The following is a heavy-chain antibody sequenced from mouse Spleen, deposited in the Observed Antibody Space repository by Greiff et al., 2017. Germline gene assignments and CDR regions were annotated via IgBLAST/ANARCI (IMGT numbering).Heavy chain of an antibody. Sequence: EVQRVESGGGLVQPGGSRKLSCAASGFTFSSFGMHWVRQAPEKGLEWVAYISSGSSTIYYADTVKGRFTISRDNPKNTLFLQMTSLRSEDTAMYYCARGIYDGYYDYAMDYWGQGTSVTVSS. D-gene: IGHD2-3*01. CDR2: ISSGSSTI. V-gene: IGHV5-17*02. J-gene: IGHJ4*01. CDR3: ARGIYDGYYDYAMDY. CDR1: GFTFSSFG.